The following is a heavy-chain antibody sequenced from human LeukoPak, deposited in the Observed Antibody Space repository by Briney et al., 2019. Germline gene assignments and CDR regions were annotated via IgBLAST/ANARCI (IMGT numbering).Heavy chain of an antibody. CDR2: IYYSGST. Sequence: PSETLSLTCTVSGGAISSSSYYWGWIRQPPGKGLEWMGSIYYSGSTYYNPSLKSRVTISVDTSKNQFSLKLSSVTAADTAVYYCARRPTSSGYDPPFDYRGQGTLVTVSS. CDR1: GGAISSSSYY. CDR3: ARRPTSSGYDPPFDY. J-gene: IGHJ4*02. V-gene: IGHV4-39*01. D-gene: IGHD5-12*01.